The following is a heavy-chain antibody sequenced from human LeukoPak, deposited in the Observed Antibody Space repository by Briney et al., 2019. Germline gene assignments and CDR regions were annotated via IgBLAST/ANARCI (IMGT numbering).Heavy chain of an antibody. CDR3: ARSGTRSGGAFDI. V-gene: IGHV4-59*08. Sequence: PSETLSLTCTVSGGSISGYYWTWIRQSPGKGLEWIAYAYSSGSTNYNPSLYSRVTISLDTSKNQFSLKLSSVTAADTAVYICARSGTRSGGAFDIWGQGTMVTVSS. D-gene: IGHD4-23*01. CDR1: GGSISGYY. J-gene: IGHJ3*02. CDR2: AYSSGST.